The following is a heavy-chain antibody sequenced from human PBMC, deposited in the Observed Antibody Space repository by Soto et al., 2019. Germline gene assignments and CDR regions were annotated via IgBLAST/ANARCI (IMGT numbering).Heavy chain of an antibody. CDR1: GFTFSSYS. J-gene: IGHJ6*02. Sequence: GGSLRLSCAASGFTFSSYSMNWVRQAPGKGLEWVSSISSSSSYIYYADSVKGRFTISRDNAKNSLYLQMNSLRAEDTAVYYCAREGTGYFYGMDVWGQGTTVTVSS. D-gene: IGHD3-9*01. V-gene: IGHV3-21*01. CDR3: AREGTGYFYGMDV. CDR2: ISSSSSYI.